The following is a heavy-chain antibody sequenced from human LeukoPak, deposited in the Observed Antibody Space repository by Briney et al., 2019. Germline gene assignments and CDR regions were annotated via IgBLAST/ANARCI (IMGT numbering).Heavy chain of an antibody. J-gene: IGHJ4*02. CDR1: GLIFSSSS. CDR3: ARDRLGPTSNGYYFDY. Sequence: GGSLRLSCGGTGLIFSSSSMNWVRQAPGKGLEWVSSISSNGQYTFYADSVKGRFTISRDNAKNSLYLQMSSLRAEDTAVYYCARDRLGPTSNGYYFDYWGQGTLVTVSS. D-gene: IGHD3-16*01. CDR2: ISSNGQYT. V-gene: IGHV3-21*01.